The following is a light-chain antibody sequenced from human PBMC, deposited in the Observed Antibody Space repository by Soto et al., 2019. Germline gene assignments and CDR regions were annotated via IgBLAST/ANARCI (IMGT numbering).Light chain of an antibody. CDR2: KAS. Sequence: DIQMTQSPSTLSASVGDRVTITCRASQSISPWLAGYQQKPGKAPKILIYKASSLESGVPSRFSGSDSGTEFTLTISSLQPDDFATYYCQQYKTYSRTFGQGTKLEIK. CDR1: QSISPW. V-gene: IGKV1-5*03. J-gene: IGKJ2*01. CDR3: QQYKTYSRT.